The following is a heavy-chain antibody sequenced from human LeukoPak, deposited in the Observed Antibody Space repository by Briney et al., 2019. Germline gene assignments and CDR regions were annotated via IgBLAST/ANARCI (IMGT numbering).Heavy chain of an antibody. V-gene: IGHV3-23*01. CDR2: ISGSGGST. Sequence: GASLRLSCAASGFTFSSYAMSWVRQAPGKGLEWVSAISGSGGSTYYADSVKGRFTISRDNSKNTLYLQMDSLRVEDTAVYYCAKDLAPGDIWGQGTMVTVSS. D-gene: IGHD3-16*01. CDR3: AKDLAPGDI. J-gene: IGHJ3*02. CDR1: GFTFSSYA.